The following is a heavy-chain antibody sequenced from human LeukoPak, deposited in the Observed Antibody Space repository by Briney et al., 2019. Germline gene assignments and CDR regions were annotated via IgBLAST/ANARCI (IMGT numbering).Heavy chain of an antibody. J-gene: IGHJ4*02. Sequence: SETLSLTCTVSGGSISSFYWTWIRQPAGKGLEWIGRIYSSGSTNYNPSLKSRVTMSVDTSKNQFSLKLSSVTAADTAVYYCARETTVTRFDYWGQGTLTTVSS. CDR3: ARETTVTRFDY. V-gene: IGHV4-4*07. D-gene: IGHD4-17*01. CDR1: GGSISSFY. CDR2: IYSSGST.